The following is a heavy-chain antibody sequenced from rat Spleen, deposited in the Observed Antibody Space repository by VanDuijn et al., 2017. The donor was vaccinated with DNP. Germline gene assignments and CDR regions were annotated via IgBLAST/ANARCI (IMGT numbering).Heavy chain of an antibody. D-gene: IGHD2-5*01. CDR3: ARGSTSIYWYFDF. CDR2: ISYDGCKT. CDR1: GFTFSDYV. V-gene: IGHV5-29*01. J-gene: IGHJ1*01. Sequence: EVQLVESGGGLVQPGRSLKLSCAASGFTFSDYVMAWVRQAPTKGLEWVASISYDGCKTYYRDSVKGRFTISRDNAKSTLYLQMNSLKSEDTATYYCARGSTSIYWYFDFWGPGTMVTVSS.